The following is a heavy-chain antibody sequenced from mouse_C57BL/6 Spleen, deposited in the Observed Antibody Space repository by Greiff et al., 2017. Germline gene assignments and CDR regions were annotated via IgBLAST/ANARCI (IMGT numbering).Heavy chain of an antibody. CDR3: ARKTYYSIYYFDY. Sequence: VQLPESGGGLVKPGGSLQLSCAASGFNFSDYGLHLVRQAPEKGLEWVAYISSGSSTIYYADTVIGRFTISRDNAKNTLFLQMTSLRSEDTAMYYCARKTYYSIYYFDYWGQGTTLTVYS. CDR2: ISSGSSTI. J-gene: IGHJ2*01. D-gene: IGHD2-5*01. V-gene: IGHV5-17*01. CDR1: GFNFSDYG.